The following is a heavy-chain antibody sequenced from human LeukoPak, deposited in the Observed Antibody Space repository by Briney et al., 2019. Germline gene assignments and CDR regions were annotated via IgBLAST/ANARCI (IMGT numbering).Heavy chain of an antibody. CDR1: GYTFTSYY. V-gene: IGHV1-46*01. Sequence: ASVKVSCKASGYTFTSYYMHWVRQAPGQGLEWMGIINPSGGSTSYAQKFQGWVTMTRDTSISTAYMELSRLRSDDTAVYYCARDCGGDCYSGDYFDYWGQGTLVTVSS. CDR3: ARDCGGDCYSGDYFDY. D-gene: IGHD2-21*02. J-gene: IGHJ4*02. CDR2: INPSGGST.